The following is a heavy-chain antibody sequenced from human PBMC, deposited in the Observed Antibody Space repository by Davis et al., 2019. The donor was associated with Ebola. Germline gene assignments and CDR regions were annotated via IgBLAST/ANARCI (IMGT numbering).Heavy chain of an antibody. CDR2: INAGNGNT. J-gene: IGHJ6*02. Sequence: GESLKISCKGSGYTFTSYAMHWVRQAPGQRLEWMGWINAGNGNTKYSQKFQGRVTITRDTSASTAYMELSSLRSEDTAVYYCARPLGYCSGGSCYHYGMDVWGQGTTVTVSS. V-gene: IGHV1-3*01. CDR3: ARPLGYCSGGSCYHYGMDV. CDR1: GYTFTSYA. D-gene: IGHD2-15*01.